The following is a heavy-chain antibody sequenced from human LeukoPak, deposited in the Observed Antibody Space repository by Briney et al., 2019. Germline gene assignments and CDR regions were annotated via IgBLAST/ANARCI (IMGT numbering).Heavy chain of an antibody. CDR3: ARRFVVVVAATRGLNWFDP. CDR1: GGSISSSSYY. V-gene: IGHV4-39*01. CDR2: IYYSWST. J-gene: IGHJ5*02. D-gene: IGHD2-15*01. Sequence: PSETLSLTCTVSGGSISSSSYYWGWIRQPPGKELEWIGSIYYSWSTYYNPSLKSRVTISVDTSKNQFSLKLSSVTVADMAVYYCARRFVVVVAATRGLNWFDPWGQGTLVTVSS.